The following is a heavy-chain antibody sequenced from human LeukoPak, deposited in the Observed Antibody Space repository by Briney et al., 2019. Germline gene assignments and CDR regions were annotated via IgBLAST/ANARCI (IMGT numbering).Heavy chain of an antibody. J-gene: IGHJ4*02. V-gene: IGHV4-59*01. CDR3: ARAQYYDFWSGYYTESFFDY. CDR1: GGSISSYY. CDR2: IYYSGST. D-gene: IGHD3-3*01. Sequence: KPSETLSLTCTVSGGSISSYYWSWIRQPPRKGLEWIGYIYYSGSTNYNPSLKSRVTISVDTSKNQFSLKLSSVTAADTAVYYCARAQYYDFWSGYYTESFFDYWGQGTLVTVSS.